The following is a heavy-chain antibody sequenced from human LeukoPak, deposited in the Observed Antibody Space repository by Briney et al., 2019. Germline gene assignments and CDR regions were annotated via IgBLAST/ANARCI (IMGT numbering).Heavy chain of an antibody. CDR2: INPNSGGT. J-gene: IGHJ6*02. CDR3: AREPDLAGDYYYYGMDV. D-gene: IGHD1-14*01. Sequence: ASVKVSCKASGYTFTGYYMHWVRQAPGQGLEWMGWINPNSGGTNYAQKFQGRVTMTRDTSISTAYMELSRLRSDDTAVYYCAREPDLAGDYYYYGMDVWGQGTTVTVSS. V-gene: IGHV1-2*02. CDR1: GYTFTGYY.